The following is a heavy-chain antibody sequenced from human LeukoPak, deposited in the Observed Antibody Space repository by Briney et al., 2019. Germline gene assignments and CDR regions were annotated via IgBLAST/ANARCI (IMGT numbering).Heavy chain of an antibody. D-gene: IGHD3-10*01. Sequence: WIVYIYYSGSTNYNPSLKSRVTISVDTSKNQFSLKLSSVTAADTAVYYCARDRGPSTRFDLWGRGTLVTVSS. V-gene: IGHV4-59*01. J-gene: IGHJ2*01. CDR2: IYYSGST. CDR3: ARDRGPSTRFDL.